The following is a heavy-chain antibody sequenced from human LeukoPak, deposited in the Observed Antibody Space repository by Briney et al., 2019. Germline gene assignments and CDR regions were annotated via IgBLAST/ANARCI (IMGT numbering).Heavy chain of an antibody. CDR3: ARLRGSGGAAFDF. CDR2: LYHSGST. Sequence: SETLSLTCAVSGGSISSSNWWSWVRQPPGKGLEWIGSLYHSGSTYYNPSLKSRVTISVDTSKNQVSLKLSSVTAADTAVYYCARLRGSGGAAFDFWGQGTLVTVSS. CDR1: GGSISSSNW. J-gene: IGHJ4*02. D-gene: IGHD3-10*01. V-gene: IGHV4-4*02.